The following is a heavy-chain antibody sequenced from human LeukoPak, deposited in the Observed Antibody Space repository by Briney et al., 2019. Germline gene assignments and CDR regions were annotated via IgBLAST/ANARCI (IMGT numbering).Heavy chain of an antibody. V-gene: IGHV3-33*01. J-gene: IGHJ5*01. D-gene: IGHD6-19*01. CDR3: ARAPSYSSGWFGY. CDR2: IWYDGSNK. CDR1: GFTFSSYG. Sequence: GGSLRLSCAASGFTFSSYGMHWVRQAPGKGLEWVAVIWYDGSNKYYADSVKGRFTISRDNSKNTLYLQMNSLRAEDTAVYYCARAPSYSSGWFGYWGKGSLVTVSS.